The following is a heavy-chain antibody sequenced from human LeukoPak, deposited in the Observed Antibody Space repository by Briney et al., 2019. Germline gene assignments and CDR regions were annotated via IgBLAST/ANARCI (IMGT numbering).Heavy chain of an antibody. J-gene: IGHJ6*03. CDR1: GYSFTSYN. V-gene: IGHV1-46*01. Sequence: GASVKVSCKTSGYSFTSYNLHWVRQAPGQRLEWMGIIKPSGGNTNYAQKFQGRVTMTRDTSISTAYMELSRLRSDDTAVYYCARVAPPYSSSWYAMDVWGKGTTVTISS. CDR2: IKPSGGNT. D-gene: IGHD6-13*01. CDR3: ARVAPPYSSSWYAMDV.